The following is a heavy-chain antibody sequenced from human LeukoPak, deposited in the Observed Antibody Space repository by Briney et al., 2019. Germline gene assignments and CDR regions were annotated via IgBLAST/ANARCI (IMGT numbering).Heavy chain of an antibody. V-gene: IGHV5-51*01. CDR3: ARHPLYSSAWYRAFDI. CDR1: GYSFTTYW. D-gene: IGHD6-19*01. CDR2: IYPGESDS. Sequence: GESLKISCKGSGYSFTTYWIGWVRQMPGKGLEWMGIIYPGESDSRYSPSFQGQVTISADKSISTAYLQWSSLKASDTAMYYCARHPLYSSAWYRAFDIWGQGTMVTVPS. J-gene: IGHJ3*02.